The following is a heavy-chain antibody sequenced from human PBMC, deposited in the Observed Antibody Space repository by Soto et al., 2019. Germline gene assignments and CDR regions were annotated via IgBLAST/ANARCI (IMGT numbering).Heavy chain of an antibody. CDR1: GGSISDNW. D-gene: IGHD2-15*01. Sequence: QVQLQESGPGLVKPSGTLSLTCAVAGGSISDNWWSWVRQAPGKGLEWIGEIYHSGTTYYNPSLKGRVNILVDKSASQIFLTLSSVTAADTAVYYCARHVAVPRTRGFDYWGQGALVAVSS. CDR2: IYHSGTT. J-gene: IGHJ4*02. V-gene: IGHV4-4*02. CDR3: ARHVAVPRTRGFDY.